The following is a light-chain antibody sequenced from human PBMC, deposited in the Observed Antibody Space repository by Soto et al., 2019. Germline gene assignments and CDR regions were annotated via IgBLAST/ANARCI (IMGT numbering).Light chain of an antibody. V-gene: IGKV1-5*03. CDR1: QSISSW. CDR2: KAS. J-gene: IGKJ1*01. CDR3: QQYNSYSEA. Sequence: DIQMTQSPSTLSASLGERATLSCRASQSISSWVAWYQQKPGKAPKLLIDKASSLQSGVPSRVSGSGSGTECTRTISSLHPDDFATYYCQQYNSYSEAFGQGTKVEIK.